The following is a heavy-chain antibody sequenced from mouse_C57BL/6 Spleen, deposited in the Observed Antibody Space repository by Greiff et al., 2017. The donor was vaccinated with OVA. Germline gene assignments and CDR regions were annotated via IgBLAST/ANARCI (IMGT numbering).Heavy chain of an antibody. D-gene: IGHD2-4*01. CDR3: ARWDDYDYFDC. CDR1: GYTFTDYY. CDR2: IYPGSGNT. Sequence: VQLQQSGAELVRPGASVKLSCKASGYTFTDYYINWVKQRPGQGLEWIARIYPGSGNTYYNEKFKGKATLTAEKSSSTAYMQLSSLTSEDSAVYFCARWDDYDYFDCWGQGTTLTVSS. V-gene: IGHV1-76*01. J-gene: IGHJ2*01.